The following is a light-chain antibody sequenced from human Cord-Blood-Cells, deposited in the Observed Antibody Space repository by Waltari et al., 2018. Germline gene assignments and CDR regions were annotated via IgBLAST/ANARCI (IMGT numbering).Light chain of an antibody. CDR3: QQSYSTPLT. Sequence: DMQMTHSSSSLSASVGDRATITYRASQSISSYLNWYQQKPGKAPKRLIYAASSLQSGVPSRFSGSGSGTDFTLTISSLQPEDFATYYCQQSYSTPLTFGGGTKVEIK. CDR1: QSISSY. V-gene: IGKV1-39*01. CDR2: AAS. J-gene: IGKJ4*01.